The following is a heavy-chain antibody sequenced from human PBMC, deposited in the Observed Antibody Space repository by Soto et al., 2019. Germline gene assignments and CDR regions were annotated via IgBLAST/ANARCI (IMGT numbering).Heavy chain of an antibody. Sequence: GGSLRLSCTASGFTFGDYAMSWFRQAPGKGLEWVGFIRSKAYGGTTEYAASWKGKFTISRDDSKSIAYLQMNSLKTEDTAVYYCTRDRAIVVVVAATQLWTDAFDIWGQGTMVTVSS. CDR3: TRDRAIVVVVAATQLWTDAFDI. D-gene: IGHD2-15*01. CDR1: GFTFGDYA. J-gene: IGHJ3*02. CDR2: IRSKAYGGTT. V-gene: IGHV3-49*03.